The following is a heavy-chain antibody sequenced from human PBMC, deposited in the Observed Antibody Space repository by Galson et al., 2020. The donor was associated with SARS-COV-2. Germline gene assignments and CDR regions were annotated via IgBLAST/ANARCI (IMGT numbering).Heavy chain of an antibody. D-gene: IGHD3-22*01. V-gene: IGHV1-8*01. CDR3: ARGVMETMILVVIKLNYYYMDV. Sequence: ASVTVSCKASGYTFTSYDINWVRQATGQGLEWMGWMNPNSGNTGYAQKIQGRVTMTRNTSIRTAYMELSSLRSEDTAVYYCARGVMETMILVVIKLNYYYMDVWGKGTTVTVSS. J-gene: IGHJ6*03. CDR2: MNPNSGNT. CDR1: GYTFTSYD.